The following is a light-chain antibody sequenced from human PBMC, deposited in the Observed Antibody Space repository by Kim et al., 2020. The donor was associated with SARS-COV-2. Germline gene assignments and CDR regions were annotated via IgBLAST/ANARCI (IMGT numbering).Light chain of an antibody. J-gene: IGLJ1*01. CDR3: NSYTPSGSTYV. Sequence: QSALTQPASVSGSPGQSITISCTGTSSDVGGYNYVSWYQQHPGKAPKVMIYDVSNRPSGVSSRFSGSKSGNTASLTISGLQVEDEADYYCNSYTPSGSTYVFGTGTQVTVL. V-gene: IGLV2-14*03. CDR2: DVS. CDR1: SSDVGGYNY.